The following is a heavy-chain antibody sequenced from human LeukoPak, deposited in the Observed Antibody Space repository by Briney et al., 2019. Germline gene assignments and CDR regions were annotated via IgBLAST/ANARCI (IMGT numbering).Heavy chain of an antibody. Sequence: SETLSLTCAVYGGSFSGYYWSWIRQPPGKGLEWIGEINHSGSTNYNPSLKSRVTMSVDTSKNQFSLKLSSVTAADTAVYYCARDPYYYASGNWGQGTLVTVSS. D-gene: IGHD3-10*01. CDR1: GGSFSGYY. V-gene: IGHV4-34*01. CDR2: INHSGST. CDR3: ARDPYYYASGN. J-gene: IGHJ4*02.